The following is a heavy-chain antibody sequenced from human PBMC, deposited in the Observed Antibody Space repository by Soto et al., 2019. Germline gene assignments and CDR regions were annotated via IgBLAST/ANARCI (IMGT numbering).Heavy chain of an antibody. Sequence: PGGSLRLSCAASGFTFSSYAMSWVRQAPGKGLEWVSAISGSGGSTYYADSVKGRFTISRDNSKNTLYLQMNSLRAEDTAVYYCAKDRRPSGSYYLPYYFYYWGQGTLVTVSS. CDR3: AKDRRPSGSYYLPYYFYY. CDR2: ISGSGGST. CDR1: GFTFSSYA. D-gene: IGHD1-26*01. J-gene: IGHJ4*02. V-gene: IGHV3-23*01.